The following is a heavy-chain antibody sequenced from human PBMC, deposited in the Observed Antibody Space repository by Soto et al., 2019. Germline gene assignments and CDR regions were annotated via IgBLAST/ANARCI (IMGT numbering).Heavy chain of an antibody. Sequence: QVQLVESGGGVVQPGRSLRLSCAASGFTFSSYGMHWVRQAPGKGLEWVAVISYDGSNKYYADSVKGRFTISSDNSKNTLYLQMNSLRAEDTAVYYCAKDSVVEYYDFWSGYYDYWGQGTLVTVSS. CDR3: AKDSVVEYYDFWSGYYDY. V-gene: IGHV3-30*18. CDR1: GFTFSSYG. D-gene: IGHD3-3*01. J-gene: IGHJ4*02. CDR2: ISYDGSNK.